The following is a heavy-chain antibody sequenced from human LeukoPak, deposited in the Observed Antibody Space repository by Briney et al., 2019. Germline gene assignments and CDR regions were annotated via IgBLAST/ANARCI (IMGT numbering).Heavy chain of an antibody. V-gene: IGHV1-2*02. CDR1: GYTFTGYY. J-gene: IGHJ4*02. CDR3: ARSGGFVVVTATEFDY. CDR2: INPNSGGT. Sequence: GASVQVSCKASGYTFTGYYMHWVRQAPGQGLEWMGWINPNSGGTNYAQKFQGRVTMTRDTSISTACMELSRLRSDDTAVYYCARSGGFVVVTATEFDYWGQGTLVTVTS. D-gene: IGHD2-21*02.